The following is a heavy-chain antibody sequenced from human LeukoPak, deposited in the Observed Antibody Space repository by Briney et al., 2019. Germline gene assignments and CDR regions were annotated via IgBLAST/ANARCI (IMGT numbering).Heavy chain of an antibody. CDR3: ARQYSSSWYDWFDP. CDR2: IDWDDDK. D-gene: IGHD6-13*01. V-gene: IGHV2-70*04. J-gene: IGHJ5*02. CDR1: GFSLSTSGMR. Sequence: VSGPTLVNPTQTLTLTCTFSGFSLSTSGMRVSWIRQPPGKALEWLARIDWDDDKFYSTSLKTRLTISKDTSKNRVVLTMTNMDPVDTATYYCARQYSSSWYDWFDPWGQGTLVTVSS.